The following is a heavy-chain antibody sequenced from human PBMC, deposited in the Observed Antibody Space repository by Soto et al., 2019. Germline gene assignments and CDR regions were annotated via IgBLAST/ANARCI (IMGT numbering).Heavy chain of an antibody. D-gene: IGHD6-6*01. J-gene: IGHJ4*02. CDR2: IYWDDDK. CDR3: AHSKYSRSSFDY. Sequence: SCPTLVNPTQTLTLTCTFSGFSLSTSDVGVGWIRQPPGKALEWLAIIYWDDDKRYSPSLKSRLTITKDTSKSQVVLTVTNMDPVDTATYYCAHSKYSRSSFDYWGQGTLVTVSS. V-gene: IGHV2-5*02. CDR1: GFSLSTSDVG.